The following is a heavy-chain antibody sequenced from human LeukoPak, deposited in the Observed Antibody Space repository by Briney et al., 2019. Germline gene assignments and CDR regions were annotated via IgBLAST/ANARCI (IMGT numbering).Heavy chain of an antibody. V-gene: IGHV1-8*01. CDR2: MNPNSGNT. CDR1: GYTFTSYD. J-gene: IGHJ4*02. D-gene: IGHD3-3*01. Sequence: GASVKVSCKASGYTFTSYDINWARQATGQGLEWMGWMNPNSGNTGYAQKFQGRVTMTRNTSISTAYMELSSLRSEDTAVYYCARGNDFWSGYPLDYWGQGTLVTVSS. CDR3: ARGNDFWSGYPLDY.